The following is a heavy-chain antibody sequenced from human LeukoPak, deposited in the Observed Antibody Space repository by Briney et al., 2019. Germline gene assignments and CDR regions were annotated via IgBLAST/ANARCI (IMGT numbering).Heavy chain of an antibody. CDR3: TTVLLWFGELSFDY. V-gene: IGHV3-15*01. CDR2: IKSKTDGGTT. Sequence: GGSLRLSCAASGFTFSNAWMSWVRQAPGKGLEWVDRIKSKTDGGTTDYAAPVEGRFTISRDDSKNTLYLQMNSLKTEDTAVYYCTTVLLWFGELSFDYWGQGTLVTVSS. CDR1: GFTFSNAW. D-gene: IGHD3-10*01. J-gene: IGHJ4*02.